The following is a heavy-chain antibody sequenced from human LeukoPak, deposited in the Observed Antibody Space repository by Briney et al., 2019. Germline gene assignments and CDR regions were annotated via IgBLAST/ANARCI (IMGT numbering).Heavy chain of an antibody. J-gene: IGHJ4*02. CDR3: ARGRSSGITIFGVVIHYGY. V-gene: IGHV4-34*01. CDR2: INHSGST. CDR1: GGSFSGYY. Sequence: SETLSLTCAVYGGSFSGYYWSWIRQPPGKGLEWIGEINHSGSTNYNPSLKSRVTISVDTSKNQFSLKLSSVTAADTAVYYCARGRSSGITIFGVVIHYGYWGQGTLVTVSS. D-gene: IGHD3-3*01.